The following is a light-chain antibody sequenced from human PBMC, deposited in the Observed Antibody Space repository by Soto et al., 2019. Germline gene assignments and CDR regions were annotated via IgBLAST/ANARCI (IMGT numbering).Light chain of an antibody. Sequence: LTQSPDTLSLSAGESATLSCRSSQSIDSTYLAWYQQKPGQAPRLLIYGPSTRATGIPDRFSGSGSGTDFTLTISRLEPEDFAVYYCQQYGSSPWTFGQGTKV. J-gene: IGKJ1*01. CDR1: QSIDSTY. CDR2: GPS. CDR3: QQYGSSPWT. V-gene: IGKV3-20*01.